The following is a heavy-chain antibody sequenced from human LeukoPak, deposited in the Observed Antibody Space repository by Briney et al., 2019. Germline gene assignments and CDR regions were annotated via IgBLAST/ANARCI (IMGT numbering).Heavy chain of an antibody. CDR1: GYTFTSYA. CDR3: ARDSHQNYYGDYTGDY. J-gene: IGHJ4*02. CDR2: INTNTGNP. D-gene: IGHD4-17*01. V-gene: IGHV7-4-1*02. Sequence: ASVKVSCKASGYTFTSYAMNWVRQAPGQGLEWMGWINTNTGNPTYAQGFTGRFVFSLDTSVSTAYLQISSLKAEDTAVYYCARDSHQNYYGDYTGDYWGQGTLVTVSS.